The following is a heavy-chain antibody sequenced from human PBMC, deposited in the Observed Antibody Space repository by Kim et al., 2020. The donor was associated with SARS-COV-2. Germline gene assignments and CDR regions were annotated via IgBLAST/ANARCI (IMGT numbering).Heavy chain of an antibody. CDR2: INHSGST. Sequence: SETLSLTCAVYGGSFSGYYWSWIRQPPGKGLEWIGEINHSGSTNYNPSLKSRVTISVDTSKNQFSLKLSSVTAADTAVYYCARGRNYYGSGSYYGGRYYFAYWGQGTLVTVSS. CDR3: ARGRNYYGSGSYYGGRYYFAY. J-gene: IGHJ4*02. D-gene: IGHD3-10*01. V-gene: IGHV4-34*01. CDR1: GGSFSGYY.